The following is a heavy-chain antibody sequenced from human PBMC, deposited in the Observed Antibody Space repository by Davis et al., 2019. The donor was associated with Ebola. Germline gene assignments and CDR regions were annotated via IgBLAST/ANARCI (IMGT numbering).Heavy chain of an antibody. CDR1: GFAFSIHW. Sequence: GESLKISCAAASGFAFSIHWMTWVRQAPGKGLEWVANIRQDGGEAYYADSVKGRFAISRDNAKNSLYLQMNSLRAEDTAIYYCARDAVPAAQDYWDQGTLVTVSS. V-gene: IGHV3-7*03. D-gene: IGHD2-2*01. J-gene: IGHJ4*02. CDR2: IRQDGGEA. CDR3: ARDAVPAAQDY.